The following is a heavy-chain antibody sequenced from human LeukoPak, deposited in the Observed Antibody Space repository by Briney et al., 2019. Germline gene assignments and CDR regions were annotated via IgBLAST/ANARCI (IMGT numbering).Heavy chain of an antibody. CDR1: GFIFSDYY. V-gene: IGHV3-11*04. CDR3: ARGGNSGYDWDAFDI. CDR2: ISGSGSTI. D-gene: IGHD5-12*01. J-gene: IGHJ3*02. Sequence: KRGGSLRLSCAASGFIFSDYYISWIRQAPGKGLERVSYISGSGSTIYYADSVKGRFTISRDNAKNSVYMQMNSLRAEDTAMYYCARGGNSGYDWDAFDIWGQGTRVTVSS.